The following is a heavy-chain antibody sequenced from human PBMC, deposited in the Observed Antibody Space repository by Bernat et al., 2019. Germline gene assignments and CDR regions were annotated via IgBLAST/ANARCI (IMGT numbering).Heavy chain of an antibody. J-gene: IGHJ4*02. CDR1: GFTFSIYA. CDR3: ARDQIVSPTYYDYIWGSYPPYFDY. Sequence: EVQLLESGGGLAQPGGSLRLSCAASGFTFSIYAMTWVRQAPGKGLEWVAAVSGGGDRTDYADSVKGRFTISRDNSKNTLYLQMNSLRAEDTAVYYCARDQIVSPTYYDYIWGSYPPYFDYWGQGTLVTVSS. CDR2: VSGGGDRT. V-gene: IGHV3-23*01. D-gene: IGHD3-16*02.